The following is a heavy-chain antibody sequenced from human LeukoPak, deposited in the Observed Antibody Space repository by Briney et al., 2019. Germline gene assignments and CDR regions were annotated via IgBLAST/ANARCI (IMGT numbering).Heavy chain of an antibody. J-gene: IGHJ6*03. D-gene: IGHD2-8*01. V-gene: IGHV3-23*01. CDR1: GFTFSSYA. CDR3: AKNGEPHYYMDV. Sequence: GGSLRLSCAASGFTFSSYAMSWVRQAPGKGLEWVSAISGSGGSTYYADSAKGRFTSSRDSSKRTVYLHMNSLRAEDTAVYYCAKNGEPHYYMDVLGKGTTVTVSS. CDR2: ISGSGGST.